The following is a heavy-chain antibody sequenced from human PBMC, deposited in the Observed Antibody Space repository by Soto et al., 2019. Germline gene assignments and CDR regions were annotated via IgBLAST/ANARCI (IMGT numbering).Heavy chain of an antibody. D-gene: IGHD5-18*01. V-gene: IGHV1-69*12. J-gene: IGHJ5*02. CDR1: GGTFSSFA. CDR3: ARASPDTGMITGGFDH. CDR2: IIPIFGRA. Sequence: QVQLVQSGAEVKKPGSSVKVSCKASGGTFSSFAISWVRQAPGQGLEWMGGIIPIFGRANYAQKFQGRVTISADESTSTAYLELSSLRSGHTAVYYCARASPDTGMITGGFDHWRQGTRVSVSS.